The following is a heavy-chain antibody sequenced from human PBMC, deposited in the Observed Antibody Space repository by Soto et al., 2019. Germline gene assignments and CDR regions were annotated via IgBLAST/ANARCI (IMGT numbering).Heavy chain of an antibody. CDR2: IYYSGST. V-gene: IGHV4-59*01. CDR3: ARAANGSSPRYYYYYGMDV. D-gene: IGHD6-6*01. CDR1: GGSISSYY. Sequence: PSETLSLTCTVSGGSISSYYWSWIRQPPGKGLEWIGYIYYSGSTNYNPSLKSRVTISVDTSKNQFSLKLSSVTAADTAVYYCARAANGSSPRYYYYYGMDVWGQGTTVTVSS. J-gene: IGHJ6*02.